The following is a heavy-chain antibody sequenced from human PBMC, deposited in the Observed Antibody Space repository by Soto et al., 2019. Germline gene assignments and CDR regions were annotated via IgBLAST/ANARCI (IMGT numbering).Heavy chain of an antibody. CDR1: GFTFSSDW. D-gene: IGHD6-13*01. V-gene: IGHV3-7*01. CDR2: IKQDGSEE. CDR3: ARIAASGRGWDV. J-gene: IGHJ6*02. Sequence: EVQLVESGGGLVQPGGSLRLSCVDSGFTFSSDWMSWVRQAPVKGLEWVGNIKQDGSEENYVDSVKGRVTISRDNAKNSMYLQSNSMRAQDTAVYYCARIAASGRGWDVWGQGTTVVVSS.